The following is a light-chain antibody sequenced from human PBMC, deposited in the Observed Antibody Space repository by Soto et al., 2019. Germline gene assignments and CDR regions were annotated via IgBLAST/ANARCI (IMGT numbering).Light chain of an antibody. CDR3: QHYNAFPWP. Sequence: DIQMTQSPSTLSASVGDRVTITCRASQSIRYWLAWHQQKPGKAPQVLMYDVSTLQKGVPSRFSGSGSGTEFTLTIGGLQPDDFATYYCQHYNAFPWPFGQGTKVDIK. CDR1: QSIRYW. CDR2: DVS. V-gene: IGKV1-5*01. J-gene: IGKJ1*01.